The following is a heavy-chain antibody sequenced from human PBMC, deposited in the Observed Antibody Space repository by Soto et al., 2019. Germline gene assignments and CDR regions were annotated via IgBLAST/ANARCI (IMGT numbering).Heavy chain of an antibody. CDR1: GFSLTTSGAA. D-gene: IGHD2-21*01. J-gene: IGHJ4*02. Sequence: QITLKESGPTLVKPTQTLTLTCMFSGFSLTTSGAAVAWIRQSPGKALEWLALIYWDDDKRYNPSLNSRLTITKDTSKNQVVLTMTNMDPVDTGTYYCAHRPVVVGAYYFDYWGQGTLVTVSS. CDR2: IYWDDDK. V-gene: IGHV2-5*02. CDR3: AHRPVVVGAYYFDY.